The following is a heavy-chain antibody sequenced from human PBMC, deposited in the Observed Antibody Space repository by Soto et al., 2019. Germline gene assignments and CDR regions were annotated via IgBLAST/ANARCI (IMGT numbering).Heavy chain of an antibody. V-gene: IGHV4-61*01. CDR3: ASNYCSSTSCYNVDWFDP. CDR2: IYYSGST. D-gene: IGHD2-2*02. CDR1: GGSVSSGSYY. J-gene: IGHJ5*02. Sequence: LSLTCTVSGGSVSSGSYYWSWIRQPPGKGLEWIGYIYYSGSTNYNPSLKSRVTISVDTSKNQFSLKLSSVTAADTAVYYCASNYCSSTSCYNVDWFDPWGQGTLVTVSS.